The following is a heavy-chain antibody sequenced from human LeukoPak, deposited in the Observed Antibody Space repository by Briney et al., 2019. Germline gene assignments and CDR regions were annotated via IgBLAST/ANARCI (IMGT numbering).Heavy chain of an antibody. J-gene: IGHJ4*02. CDR2: IYYSGST. CDR1: GDSIDKFY. Sequence: SETLSLTCSVSGDSIDKFYWSWIRQHPGKGLEWIGYIYYSGSTYYNPSLKSRVTISVDTSKNQFSLKLSSVTAADTAVYYCARSLPPDYGDSPTFDYWGQGTLVTVSS. D-gene: IGHD4-17*01. V-gene: IGHV4-31*03. CDR3: ARSLPPDYGDSPTFDY.